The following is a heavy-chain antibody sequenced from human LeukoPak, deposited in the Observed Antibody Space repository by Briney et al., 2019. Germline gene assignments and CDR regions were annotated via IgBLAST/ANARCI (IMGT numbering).Heavy chain of an antibody. Sequence: MSGGSLRLSCAASGFTFSDYYMSWIRQAPGKGLEWVSYISSSGSTIYYADSVKGRFTISRDNSKNTLYLQMNSLRAEDTAVYYCAKGRGSYVGQYYFDYWGQGTLVTVSS. D-gene: IGHD1-26*01. V-gene: IGHV3-11*04. CDR1: GFTFSDYY. J-gene: IGHJ4*02. CDR3: AKGRGSYVGQYYFDY. CDR2: ISSSGSTI.